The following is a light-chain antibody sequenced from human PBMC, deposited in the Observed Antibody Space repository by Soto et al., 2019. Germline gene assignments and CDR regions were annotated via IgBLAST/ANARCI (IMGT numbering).Light chain of an antibody. CDR1: SSDIGSNT. V-gene: IGLV1-44*01. J-gene: IGLJ1*01. CDR3: AAWDDRLIGYV. Sequence: QSVLTQPPSASGTPGQRVTISCSGSSSDIGSNTVSWYQQLPGTAPKLLIYSDNQRPSGVPDRFSGSKSGTSASLAISWLQSEDEADYYCAAWDDRLIGYVFGTVTKLTVL. CDR2: SDN.